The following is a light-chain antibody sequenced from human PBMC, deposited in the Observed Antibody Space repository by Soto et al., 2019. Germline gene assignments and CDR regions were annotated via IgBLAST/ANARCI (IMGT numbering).Light chain of an antibody. J-gene: IGKJ2*01. CDR3: HPFGSSPPAFT. Sequence: ESMLTQSPGTLSLSPGERATLSCRASQSVSTRYLAWYQQKPGQAPRLLIYGVYIRATGIPERFSGSVSGSDFNLTISRMEPEDFSVYYCHPFGSSPPAFTFGQGTKLEI. V-gene: IGKV3-20*01. CDR1: QSVSTRY. CDR2: GVY.